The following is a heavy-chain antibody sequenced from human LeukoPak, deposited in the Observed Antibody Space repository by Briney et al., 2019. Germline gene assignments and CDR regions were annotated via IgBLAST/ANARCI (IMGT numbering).Heavy chain of an antibody. J-gene: IGHJ4*02. D-gene: IGHD3-10*01. CDR3: ARVVNPYYGSGSYYKGDAFDI. V-gene: IGHV1-46*01. Sequence: ASVKVSCKASGYTFTSYYMHWVRQAPGQGLEWMGIINPSGGSTSYAQKFQGRVTTTRDTSTSTVYMELSSLRSEDTAVYYCARVVNPYYGSGSYYKGDAFDIWGQGTLVTVSS. CDR1: GYTFTSYY. CDR2: INPSGGST.